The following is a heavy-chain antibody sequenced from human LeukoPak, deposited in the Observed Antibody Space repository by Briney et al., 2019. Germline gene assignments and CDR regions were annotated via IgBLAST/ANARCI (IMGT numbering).Heavy chain of an antibody. Sequence: GGSLRLSCAASDFTFSRYSMNWFRQAPGEGLEWVSSISSIGYDIYYADSVKGRFTISRDNAKKSLYLQMNSLRAEDTGVYYCAKDLRYTSSWSQGESLDYWGQGTLVTVSS. V-gene: IGHV3-21*04. CDR2: ISSIGYDI. D-gene: IGHD6-13*01. CDR3: AKDLRYTSSWSQGESLDY. CDR1: DFTFSRYS. J-gene: IGHJ4*02.